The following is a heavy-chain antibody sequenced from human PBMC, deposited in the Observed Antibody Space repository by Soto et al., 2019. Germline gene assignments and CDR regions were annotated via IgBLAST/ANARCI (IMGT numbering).Heavy chain of an antibody. CDR3: AKGKANTMFGVNALFDY. CDR2: ISGNGGTT. CDR1: GFTFSSYA. V-gene: IGHV3-23*01. Sequence: GGSLRLSCAASGFTFSSYAMSWVRQAPGKGLEWVSAISGNGGTTHYADAVKGRFTISRDNSKNTVFLQMNTLRADDTALYYCAKGKANTMFGVNALFDYWGQGTLVTVSS. J-gene: IGHJ4*02. D-gene: IGHD3-3*01.